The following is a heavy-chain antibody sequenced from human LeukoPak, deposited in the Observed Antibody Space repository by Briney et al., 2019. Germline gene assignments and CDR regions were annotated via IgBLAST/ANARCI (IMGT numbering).Heavy chain of an antibody. CDR1: GFTFSSYA. CDR3: AKASGSYYYYYHYMDV. CDR2: ISGSGGST. J-gene: IGHJ6*03. V-gene: IGHV3-23*01. Sequence: GGSLRLSCAASGFTFSSYAMSWVRQAPGKGLEWVSAISGSGGSTYYADSVKGRFTISRDNSKNTLYLQMNSLRAEDTAVYYCAKASGSYYYYYHYMDVWGKGTTVTVSS. D-gene: IGHD1-26*01.